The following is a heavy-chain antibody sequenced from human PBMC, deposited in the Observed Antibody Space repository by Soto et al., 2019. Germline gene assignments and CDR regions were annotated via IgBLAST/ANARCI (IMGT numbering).Heavy chain of an antibody. V-gene: IGHV3-21*01. CDR1: GFTFSSYS. Sequence: EVQLLESGGGLVQPGGSLRLSCAASGFTFSSYSMNWVRQAPGKGLEWVSSISSSSSYIYYADSVKGRFTISRDNAKNSLYLQMNSLRAEDTAVYYCARDLSLGYCSSTSCYGDYYYGMDVWGQGTTVTVSS. CDR2: ISSSSSYI. J-gene: IGHJ6*02. D-gene: IGHD2-2*01. CDR3: ARDLSLGYCSSTSCYGDYYYGMDV.